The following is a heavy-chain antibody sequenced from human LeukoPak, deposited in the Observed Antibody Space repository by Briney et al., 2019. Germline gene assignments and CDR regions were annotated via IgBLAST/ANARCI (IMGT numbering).Heavy chain of an antibody. V-gene: IGHV3-7*01. J-gene: IGHJ4*02. CDR3: AREDKVATIGY. CDR2: IKQDGSEK. Sequence: GGSLRLSCAASGFTFSSYWMSWVRQAPGKGLEWVANIKQDGSEKYYVDSVKGRFTISRDNAKNSLYLQMNGLRAEDTAVYYCAREDKVATIGYWGQGTLVTVSS. D-gene: IGHD5-12*01. CDR1: GFTFSSYW.